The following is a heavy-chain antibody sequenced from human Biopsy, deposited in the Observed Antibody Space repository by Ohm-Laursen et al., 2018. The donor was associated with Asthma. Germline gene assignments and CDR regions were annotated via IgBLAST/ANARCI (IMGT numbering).Heavy chain of an antibody. CDR1: GDAMSTSGSY. D-gene: IGHD6-6*01. V-gene: IGHV4-39*02. Sequence: SETLSLTCIVSGDAMSTSGSYWGGIRQSPGKGLEWIGSIYYSGRTYYNPSLESRVTISADTSKNHFSLKVTSVTAADTAVYYCARAVSSSSYWYFDLWGRGDLVTVSS. CDR3: ARAVSSSSYWYFDL. CDR2: IYYSGRT. J-gene: IGHJ2*01.